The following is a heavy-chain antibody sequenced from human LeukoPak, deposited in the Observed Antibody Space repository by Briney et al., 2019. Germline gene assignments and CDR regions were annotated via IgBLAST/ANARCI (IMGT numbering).Heavy chain of an antibody. Sequence: ASVKVSCKTSGYNFIDYGISWVRQAPRQGLEWMGCIAAYNGNINYAQKVQGRVTITKDTSTSTAYMELRSLRSDDTAVYYCAREKTHDYWGQGTLVTVSS. V-gene: IGHV1-18*01. CDR2: IAAYNGNI. CDR1: GYNFIDYG. J-gene: IGHJ4*02. CDR3: AREKTHDY.